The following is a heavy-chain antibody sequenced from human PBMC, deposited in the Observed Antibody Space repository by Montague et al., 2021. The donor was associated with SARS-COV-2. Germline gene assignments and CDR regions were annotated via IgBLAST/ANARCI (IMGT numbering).Heavy chain of an antibody. J-gene: IGHJ6*03. V-gene: IGHV4-34*01. D-gene: IGHD6-19*01. CDR2: INHSGST. CDR3: ARGRLWQWLGYYYMDV. CDR1: GGSFSGYY. Sequence: SETLSLTCAVYGGSFSGYYWSWIRQPPGKGLEWIGEINHSGSTNYNPSLKSRATISVDTSKNQFSLKLSSVTAADTAVYYCARGRLWQWLGYYYMDVWGKGTTVTVSS.